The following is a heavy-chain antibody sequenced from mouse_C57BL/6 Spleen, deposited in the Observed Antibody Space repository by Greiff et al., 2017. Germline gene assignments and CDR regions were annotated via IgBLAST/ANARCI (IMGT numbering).Heavy chain of an antibody. V-gene: IGHV1-77*01. CDR1: GYTFTDYY. CDR3: AINYYDSTWFAY. J-gene: IGHJ3*01. CDR2: IGPGSGST. D-gene: IGHD1-1*01. Sequence: VQLQQSGAELVKPGASVKISCKASGYTFTDYYIHWVKQRPGQGLEWIGMIGPGSGSTYYNEKFKSTATLTADKSSSTAYMQLSSLTSEDYAVYYCAINYYDSTWFAYWGQGTLVTVSA.